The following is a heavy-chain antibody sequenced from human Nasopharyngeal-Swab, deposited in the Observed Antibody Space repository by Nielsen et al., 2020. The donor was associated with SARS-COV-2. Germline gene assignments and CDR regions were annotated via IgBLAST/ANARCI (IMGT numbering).Heavy chain of an antibody. CDR2: IYYSGST. CDR3: ARERRSFRITMISESYAFDI. D-gene: IGHD3-22*01. CDR1: GGSISSSSYY. Sequence: SETLSLTCTVSGGSISSSSYYWGWIRQPPGKGLEWIGSIYYSGSTYYNPSLKSRVTISVDTSKNQFSLKLSSVTAADTAVYYCARERRSFRITMISESYAFDIWGQGTMVTVSS. V-gene: IGHV4-39*07. J-gene: IGHJ3*02.